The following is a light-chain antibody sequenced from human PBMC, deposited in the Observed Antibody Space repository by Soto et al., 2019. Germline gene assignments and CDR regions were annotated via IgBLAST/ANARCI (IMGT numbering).Light chain of an antibody. Sequence: EIVLTQSPGTLSLSPGERVTLFCRASQSVTNRYLAWYQQRPGQAPRLLIYGASSRATGIPDRFSGSGSGTDFTLTISRLEPEDFAMYYCQQYGTSRTFGQGTKVEIK. V-gene: IGKV3-20*01. CDR1: QSVTNRY. CDR2: GAS. CDR3: QQYGTSRT. J-gene: IGKJ1*01.